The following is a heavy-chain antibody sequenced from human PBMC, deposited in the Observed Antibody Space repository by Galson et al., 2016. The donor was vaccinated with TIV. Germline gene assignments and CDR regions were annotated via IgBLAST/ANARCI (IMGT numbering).Heavy chain of an antibody. CDR1: EDTFSNHA. J-gene: IGHJ3*01. Sequence: SVKVSCKASEDTFSNHAISWARQAPGQGLEWMGRIVPIFRTPTYARKFQGRVTLTADESTSTAYMELSNLRSEDTAVYYCAREMYFYDSSRKGDAFDVWGQGSMVTVSS. CDR2: IVPIFRTP. CDR3: AREMYFYDSSRKGDAFDV. V-gene: IGHV1-69*13. D-gene: IGHD3-22*01.